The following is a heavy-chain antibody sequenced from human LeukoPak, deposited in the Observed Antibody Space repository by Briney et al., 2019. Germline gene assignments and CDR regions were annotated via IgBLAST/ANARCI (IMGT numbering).Heavy chain of an antibody. D-gene: IGHD6-13*01. Sequence: PSETLSLTCAVSGGSISSSNWWSWVRQPPGKGLEWIGEIHHSGSTNYNPSLKSRVTISVDKSRNQFSLKLSSVTAADTAVYFCARVAAAGNYYFDYWGQGTLVTVSS. CDR1: GGSISSSNW. V-gene: IGHV4-4*02. CDR2: IHHSGST. CDR3: ARVAAAGNYYFDY. J-gene: IGHJ4*02.